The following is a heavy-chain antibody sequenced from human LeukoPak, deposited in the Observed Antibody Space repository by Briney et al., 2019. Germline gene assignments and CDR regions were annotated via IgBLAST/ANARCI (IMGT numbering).Heavy chain of an antibody. CDR3: ARHSSGWSLDY. CDR1: GYTFSSHG. D-gene: IGHD6-19*01. Sequence: ASVKVSCKASGYTFSSHGIDWVRQAPGQGLEWMGWISAYNGNTNYAQKLQGRVTMTTDTSTTTAYMELRSLRSDHTAVYFCARHSSGWSLDYWGQGTLVTVSS. CDR2: ISAYNGNT. J-gene: IGHJ4*02. V-gene: IGHV1-18*01.